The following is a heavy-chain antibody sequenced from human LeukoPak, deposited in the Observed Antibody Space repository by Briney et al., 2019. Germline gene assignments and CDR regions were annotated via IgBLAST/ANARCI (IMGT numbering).Heavy chain of an antibody. CDR2: ISGSGGST. Sequence: GGSLRLSCAASGFTFSSYGMHWVRQAPGKGLEWVSAISGSGGSTYYADSVKGRFTISRDNSKNTLYLQMNSLRAEDTAVYYCAKGYYYDSSGYYYLLDAFDIWGQGTMVTVSS. CDR1: GFTFSSYG. CDR3: AKGYYYDSSGYYYLLDAFDI. V-gene: IGHV3-23*01. D-gene: IGHD3-22*01. J-gene: IGHJ3*02.